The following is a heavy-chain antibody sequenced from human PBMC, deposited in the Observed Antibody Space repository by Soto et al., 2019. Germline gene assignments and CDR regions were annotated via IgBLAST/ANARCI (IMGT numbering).Heavy chain of an antibody. Sequence: GESLKISCKHSGFNFPTFWIAWVRQMPGKGLEWMGTIYPGDSDTRYSPSFQGQVTISADKSISTAYLQWSSLKASDTAMYYCARLPYESSGYSLRFELWGQRTLVRFSS. CDR1: GFNFPTFW. V-gene: IGHV5-51*01. J-gene: IGHJ5*02. CDR2: IYPGDSDT. CDR3: ARLPYESSGYSLRFEL. D-gene: IGHD3-22*01.